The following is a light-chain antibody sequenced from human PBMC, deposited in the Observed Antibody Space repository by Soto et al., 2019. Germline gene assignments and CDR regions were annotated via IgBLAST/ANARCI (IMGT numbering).Light chain of an antibody. V-gene: IGKV3-20*01. J-gene: IGKJ1*01. CDR2: GAS. CDR3: QQYGSSPGT. CDR1: QSVSSSY. Sequence: DIVLTQSPGTLSLSPGERATLSCRASQSVSSSYLAWYQQKPGQAHRLLIYGASSRATGIPDRFSGSGSGTDFTLTISRLEPEDFAVYYCQQYGSSPGTFGQGTKVEIK.